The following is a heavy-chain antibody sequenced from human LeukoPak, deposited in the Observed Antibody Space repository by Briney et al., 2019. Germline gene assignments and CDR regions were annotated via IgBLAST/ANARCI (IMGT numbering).Heavy chain of an antibody. J-gene: IGHJ6*02. CDR3: ARPYYYGSGSFRGMDV. V-gene: IGHV3-21*01. Sequence: GGSLSLSWAASGFTFSSYSMNWVRQAPGKGLEWVSSISSSSNYIYYADSVKGRFTLSRDNAKNSLYLQMNSLRAEDTAVYYCARPYYYGSGSFRGMDVWGQGTTVTVSS. D-gene: IGHD3-10*01. CDR2: ISSSSNYI. CDR1: GFTFSSYS.